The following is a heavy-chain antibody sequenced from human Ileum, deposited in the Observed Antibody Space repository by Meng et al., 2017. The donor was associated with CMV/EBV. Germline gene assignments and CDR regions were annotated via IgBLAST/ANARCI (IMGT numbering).Heavy chain of an antibody. CDR1: GGSIGSGDFY. CDR3: AREAYYYGSGSRYGMDV. CDR2: IYDSGST. V-gene: IGHV4-30-4*08. J-gene: IGHJ6*02. D-gene: IGHD3-10*01. Sequence: SETLSLTCTVSGGSIGSGDFYWTWIRQTPGKGLEWIAYIYDSGSTYYNPSLKSRVTISVDTSKNQFSLKLSSVTAADTAVYYCAREAYYYGSGSRYGMDVWGQGTTVTVSS.